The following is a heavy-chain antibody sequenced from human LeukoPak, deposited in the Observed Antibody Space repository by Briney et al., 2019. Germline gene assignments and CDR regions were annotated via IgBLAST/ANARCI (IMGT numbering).Heavy chain of an antibody. CDR1: GFTFSSYA. CDR3: AKGLTGYSNYGMDV. D-gene: IGHD3-9*01. CDR2: ISGTGSRT. J-gene: IGHJ6*02. Sequence: GGSLRLSCAASGFTFSSYAMNWVRQAPGEGLEWVSAISGTGSRTYYADSVKGRFTISRDNSKNTLYLQMKSLRVEHTARYYCAKGLTGYSNYGMDVWGQGTTVTVSS. V-gene: IGHV3-23*01.